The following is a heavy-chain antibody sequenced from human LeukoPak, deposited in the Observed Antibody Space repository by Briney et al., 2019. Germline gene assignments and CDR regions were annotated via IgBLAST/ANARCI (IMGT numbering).Heavy chain of an antibody. Sequence: PGGSLRLSCTVSGFPFSTYYMGWLRQPAGKGLEWVAMIGNDGSDKYYVGSLKGRFTISRDNAKNSLFLQMSSLTAEDTALYYCAFPVREPQLWGRGTLVTVS. CDR1: GFPFSTYY. CDR2: IGNDGSDK. J-gene: IGHJ1*01. D-gene: IGHD3-10*01. V-gene: IGHV3-7*01. CDR3: AFPVREPQL.